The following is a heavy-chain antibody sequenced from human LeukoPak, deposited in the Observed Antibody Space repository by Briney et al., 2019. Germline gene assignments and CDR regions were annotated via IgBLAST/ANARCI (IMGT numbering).Heavy chain of an antibody. CDR3: ARGGAPAIFGAYNWFDP. V-gene: IGHV1-46*01. CDR1: GYTFTSYY. CDR2: INPSGGST. D-gene: IGHD3-3*01. Sequence: ASVKVSCKASGYTFTSYYMHRVRQAPGQGLEWMGIINPSGGSTSYAQKFQGRVTMTRDTSTSTVYMELSSLRSEDTAVYYCARGGAPAIFGAYNWFDPWGQGTLVTVSS. J-gene: IGHJ5*02.